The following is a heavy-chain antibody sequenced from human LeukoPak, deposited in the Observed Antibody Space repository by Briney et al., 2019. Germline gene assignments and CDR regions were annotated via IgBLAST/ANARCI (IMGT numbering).Heavy chain of an antibody. CDR1: GGTFSSYA. CDR3: ASETPVGATEKAPDY. V-gene: IGHV1-69*05. Sequence: SSVKVSCKASGGTFSSYAISWVRQAPGQGLEWMGGVIPILGTANYAQKSQGRVTITTDESTSTAYMELSSLRSEDTAVYYCASETPVGATEKAPDYWGEGPLVTVPS. J-gene: IGHJ4*02. CDR2: VIPILGTA. D-gene: IGHD1-26*01.